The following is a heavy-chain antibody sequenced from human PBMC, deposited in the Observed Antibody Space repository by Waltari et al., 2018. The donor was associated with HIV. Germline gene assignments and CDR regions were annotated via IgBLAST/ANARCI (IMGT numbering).Heavy chain of an antibody. D-gene: IGHD2-2*01. CDR1: GGSFSGYY. Sequence: QVQLQQWGAGLLKPSETLSLTCAVYGGSFSGYYWNWIRQPPGKGLEYIGEINHIGSTNSNPSLKSRVTISLDTSKNQFSLKMSTVTAADTAVYYCARVRAPAAIPFYYYMDLWGKGTTVTVSS. V-gene: IGHV4-34*02. J-gene: IGHJ6*03. CDR3: ARVRAPAAIPFYYYMDL. CDR2: INHIGST.